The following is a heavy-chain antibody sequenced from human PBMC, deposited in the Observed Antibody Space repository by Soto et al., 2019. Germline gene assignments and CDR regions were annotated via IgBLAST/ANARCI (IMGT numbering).Heavy chain of an antibody. CDR1: GGSMNGYY. Sequence: SETLSLTCSVSGGSMNGYYWSWVRQPAGKGLEWIGRIYTSGGTNYNPSLKSRVTLSLDTSKNHLSLSLRSVTAADTAMYYCAREGTDYNEYYYGMGVWGQGTTVTVSS. D-gene: IGHD4-4*01. CDR3: AREGTDYNEYYYGMGV. CDR2: IYTSGGT. J-gene: IGHJ6*02. V-gene: IGHV4-4*07.